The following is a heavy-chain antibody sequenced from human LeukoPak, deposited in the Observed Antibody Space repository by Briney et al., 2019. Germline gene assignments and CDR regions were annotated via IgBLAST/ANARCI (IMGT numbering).Heavy chain of an antibody. CDR1: GFTFSSYA. Sequence: GGSLRLSCAASGFTFSSYAMSWVRQAPGKGLEWVSAISGSGGSTYYADSVKGRFTISRDNSKNTLYLQMNSLRAEDTAVYYCAKVIVVVVAGDYFDYWGQGTLVTVSS. J-gene: IGHJ4*02. D-gene: IGHD2-15*01. V-gene: IGHV3-23*01. CDR2: ISGSGGST. CDR3: AKVIVVVVAGDYFDY.